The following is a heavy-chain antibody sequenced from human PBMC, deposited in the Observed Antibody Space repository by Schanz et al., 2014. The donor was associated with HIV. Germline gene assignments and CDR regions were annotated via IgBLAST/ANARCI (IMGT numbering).Heavy chain of an antibody. CDR3: AKGFSSAAWENWFDP. J-gene: IGHJ5*02. CDR1: GFTFSSYA. V-gene: IGHV3-23*01. Sequence: EVQLSESGGGSVQPGGSLRLSCAASGFTFSSYAMTWVRQAPGKGLEWVSAISGSGGATYYADSVKGRFPVSRDNSKNTLFLQMRSLSVDDTAVYYCAKGFSSAAWENWFDPWGQGTLVTVSS. D-gene: IGHD6-25*01. CDR2: ISGSGGAT.